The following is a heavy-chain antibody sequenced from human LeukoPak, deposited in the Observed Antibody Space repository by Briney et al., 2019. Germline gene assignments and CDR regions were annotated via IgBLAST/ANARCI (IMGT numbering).Heavy chain of an antibody. CDR3: ASDITIFGVVPAFGY. Sequence: SETLSLTCAVSGGSITTSDWWGWVRQAPGKGLEWLGQIYEDGGTIDNPSLKSRVTMSVDTSKNQFSLKLSSVTAADTAVYYCASDITIFGVVPAFGYWGQGTLVTVSS. CDR1: GGSITTSDW. CDR2: IYEDGGT. D-gene: IGHD3-3*01. J-gene: IGHJ4*02. V-gene: IGHV4-4*02.